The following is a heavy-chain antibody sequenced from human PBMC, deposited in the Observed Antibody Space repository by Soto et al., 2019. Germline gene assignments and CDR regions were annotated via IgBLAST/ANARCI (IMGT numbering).Heavy chain of an antibody. Sequence: EAQLLESGGGLVQPGGSLRLSCAASGFTFSTYPMSWVRQAPGKGLEWVSGISGSGISTYYTDSVKGRFTISRDNSKNTVFLQMNSLRDEDTAVYYCVKPPVITASYYYYDMDVWGQGTTVT. CDR2: ISGSGIST. CDR3: VKPPVITASYYYYDMDV. D-gene: IGHD4-4*01. CDR1: GFTFSTYP. V-gene: IGHV3-23*01. J-gene: IGHJ6*02.